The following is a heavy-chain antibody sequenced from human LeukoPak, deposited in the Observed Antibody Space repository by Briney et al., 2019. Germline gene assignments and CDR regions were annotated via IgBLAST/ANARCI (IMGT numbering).Heavy chain of an antibody. D-gene: IGHD2-15*01. CDR2: INPNSGGT. Sequence: GSSVKVSCKASGGTFTSYGISWVRQAPGQGLEWMGRINPNSGGTNYARKFQGRVTMTRDTSISTAYMELSRLRSDDTAVYYCARGKRVGYCSGGSCELRGYWGQGTLVTVSS. J-gene: IGHJ4*02. V-gene: IGHV1-2*06. CDR3: ARGKRVGYCSGGSCELRGY. CDR1: GGTFTSYG.